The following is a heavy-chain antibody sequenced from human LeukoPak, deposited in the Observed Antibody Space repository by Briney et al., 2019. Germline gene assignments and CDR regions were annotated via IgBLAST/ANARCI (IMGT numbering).Heavy chain of an antibody. V-gene: IGHV3-21*01. Sequence: PGGSLRLSCAASGFILNNYYMHWVRQAPGKGLEWVSSISRSSGYIFYADSIKGRFTVSRDNSKNALYLQMNSLRADDTAVYYCARFSEGSNTCSIDFWGQGTLVTVSS. J-gene: IGHJ4*02. D-gene: IGHD2-15*01. CDR1: GFILNNYY. CDR2: ISRSSGYI. CDR3: ARFSEGSNTCSIDF.